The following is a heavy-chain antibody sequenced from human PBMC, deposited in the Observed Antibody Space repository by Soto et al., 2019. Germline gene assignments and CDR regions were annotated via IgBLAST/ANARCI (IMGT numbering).Heavy chain of an antibody. Sequence: SETLSLTCTVSGGSISSGGYYWSWIRQHPGKGLEWIGYIYYSGSTYYNPSLKSRVTISVDTSKNQFSLKLSSVTAADTAVYYCARDGGYCISTSCPQAPFDYWGQGTLVTV. CDR3: ARDGGYCISTSCPQAPFDY. CDR2: IYYSGST. J-gene: IGHJ4*02. CDR1: GGSISSGGYY. V-gene: IGHV4-31*03. D-gene: IGHD2-2*03.